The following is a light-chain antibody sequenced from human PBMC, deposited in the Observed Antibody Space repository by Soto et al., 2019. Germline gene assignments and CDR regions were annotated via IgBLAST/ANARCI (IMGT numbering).Light chain of an antibody. CDR2: NVY. CDR3: CSYAGGYTYR. V-gene: IGLV2-14*03. CDR1: SSDVGAYNF. J-gene: IGLJ1*01. Sequence: QSALTQPASVSGSPGQSVTISCTGTSSDVGAYNFVSWHQQHPGKAPKLMIYNVYDRPSGISYRFSGSKSGNTASLTISGLQGEDEADYYCCSYAGGYTYRFGTGTKRTVL.